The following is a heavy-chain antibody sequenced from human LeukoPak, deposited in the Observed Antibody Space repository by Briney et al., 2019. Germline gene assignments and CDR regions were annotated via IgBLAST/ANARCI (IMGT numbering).Heavy chain of an antibody. V-gene: IGHV3-33*01. CDR3: XXDAXRGFDYSNSLEH. D-gene: IGHD4-11*01. CDR1: GFTFSHFG. J-gene: IGHJ5*02. Sequence: RPGTSLRLSCETSGFTFSHFGMHWVRQAPGKGLEWVAVIWSDATNQYYADSVKGRFTISRDNFRRTVSLEMNSLRAEDTAVYDXXXDAXRGFDYSNSLEHWGQGSLVIVSS. CDR2: IWSDATNQ.